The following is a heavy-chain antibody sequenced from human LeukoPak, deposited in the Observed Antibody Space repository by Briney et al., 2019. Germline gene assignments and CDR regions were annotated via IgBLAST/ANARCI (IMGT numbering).Heavy chain of an antibody. D-gene: IGHD3-22*01. CDR1: GGSISSSSYY. V-gene: IGHV4-39*07. Sequence: SETLSLTCTVSGGSISSSSYYWGWIRRAPGKGLEWIGSIHYSGSTYYNPSLKSRVTISVDTSKNQFSLKLSSVTAADTAVYYCARERTYYYDSSGYYYYYYYMDVWGKGTTVTVSS. CDR2: IHYSGST. CDR3: ARERTYYYDSSGYYYYYYYMDV. J-gene: IGHJ6*03.